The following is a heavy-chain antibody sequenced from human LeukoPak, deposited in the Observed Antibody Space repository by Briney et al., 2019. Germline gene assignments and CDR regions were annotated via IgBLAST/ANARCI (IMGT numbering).Heavy chain of an antibody. CDR1: GFSFSNAW. D-gene: IGHD3-3*01. V-gene: IGHV3-15*01. CDR2: IKYTTDGGPT. J-gene: IGHJ4*02. CDR3: TTLLYDFWSGYYKTYFDY. Sequence: GGSLRLSCAASGFSFSNAWMSWVRQTPGKGLEWVGLIKYTTDGGPTDYAAPVKGRFTISRDDSTNTLYLQMNSLKTEDTAVYYCTTLLYDFWSGYYKTYFDYWGQGTLVTVSS.